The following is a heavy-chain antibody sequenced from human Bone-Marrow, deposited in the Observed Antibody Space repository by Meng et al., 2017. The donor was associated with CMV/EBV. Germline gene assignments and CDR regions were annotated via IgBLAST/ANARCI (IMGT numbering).Heavy chain of an antibody. CDR1: GYTFTGYY. V-gene: IGHV1-2*02. CDR2: INPNSGGT. Sequence: ASVKVSCKASGYTFTGYYMHWVRQAPGQGLEWMGWINPNSGGTNYAQKFQGRVTMTRDTSISTAYMELSRLRSDDTSVYYCARALIRGVRIDYWGQGTLFTVSS. D-gene: IGHD3-10*01. J-gene: IGHJ4*02. CDR3: ARALIRGVRIDY.